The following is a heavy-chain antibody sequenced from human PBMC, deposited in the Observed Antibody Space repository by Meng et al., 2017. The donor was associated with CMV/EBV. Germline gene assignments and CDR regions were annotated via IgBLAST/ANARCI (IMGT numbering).Heavy chain of an antibody. CDR3: TTKMVYDFWSGYYKPPVDYYYGMDV. Sequence: GGSLRLSCAASGFTFSNAWMSWVRQAPGKGLEWVGRIKSKTDVGTTDYAAPVKGRFTISRDDSKNTLYLQMNSLKTEDTAVYYCTTKMVYDFWSGYYKPPVDYYYGMDVWGQGTTVTVSS. D-gene: IGHD3-3*01. J-gene: IGHJ6*02. CDR2: IKSKTDVGTT. V-gene: IGHV3-15*01. CDR1: GFTFSNAW.